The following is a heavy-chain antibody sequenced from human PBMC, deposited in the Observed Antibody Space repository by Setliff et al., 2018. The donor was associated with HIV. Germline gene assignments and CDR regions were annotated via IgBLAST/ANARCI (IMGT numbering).Heavy chain of an antibody. CDR2: LSEGGYDT. CDR3: AKGAVPAAIGGYYFDS. CDR1: GFTFSRYP. D-gene: IGHD2-2*01. J-gene: IGHJ4*02. V-gene: IGHV3-23*01. Sequence: PGGSLRLSCAASGFTFSRYPTSWVRQAPGKGLEWVSSLSEGGYDTYYADSVKGRFTISRDNSKNTLYLQMNSLRAEDTAVYFCAKGAVPAAIGGYYFDSWGQGILVTVSS.